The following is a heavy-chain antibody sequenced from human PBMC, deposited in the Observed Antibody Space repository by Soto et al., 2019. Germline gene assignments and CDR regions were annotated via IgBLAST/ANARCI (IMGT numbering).Heavy chain of an antibody. Sequence: SESLSRTCTVAGGSIGSGGYYWRWVRQRPGKGLEWIGYIYYSGSTYYNPSLKSRLTISIDTSKSQFSLNLSSVTAADTAVYYCARDSYPDYYAMDVWGHGTSVTVSS. CDR1: GGSIGSGGYY. CDR2: IYYSGST. D-gene: IGHD2-2*02. CDR3: ARDSYPDYYAMDV. V-gene: IGHV4-31*03. J-gene: IGHJ6*02.